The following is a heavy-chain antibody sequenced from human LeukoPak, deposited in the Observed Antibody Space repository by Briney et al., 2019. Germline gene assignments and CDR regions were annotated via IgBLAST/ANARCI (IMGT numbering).Heavy chain of an antibody. D-gene: IGHD6-6*01. J-gene: IGHJ4*02. V-gene: IGHV1-8*03. CDR2: MNPNSGNT. CDR1: GYTFTSYD. Sequence: ASVKVSCKASGYTFTSYDINWVRQATGQGLEWMGWMNPNSGNTGYAQKFQGRVTITRNTSISTAYMELSSLRSEGTAVYYCARGTYSSSSTFDYWGQGTLVTVSS. CDR3: ARGTYSSSSTFDY.